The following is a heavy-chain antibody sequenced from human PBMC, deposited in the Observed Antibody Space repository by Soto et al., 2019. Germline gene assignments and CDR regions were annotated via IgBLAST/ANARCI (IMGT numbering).Heavy chain of an antibody. D-gene: IGHD3-3*01. CDR2: INPNSGGT. J-gene: IGHJ6*01. CDR3: ARDAGRITIFGVVKCPDV. Sequence: ASVKVSCKASGYTFTGYYMHWVRQAPGQGLEWMGWINPNSGGTNYAQKFQGWVTMTRDTSISTACMELSRLRSDDTAVYYCARDAGRITIFGVVKCPDVWGEGTAVTVCS. V-gene: IGHV1-2*04. CDR1: GYTFTGYY.